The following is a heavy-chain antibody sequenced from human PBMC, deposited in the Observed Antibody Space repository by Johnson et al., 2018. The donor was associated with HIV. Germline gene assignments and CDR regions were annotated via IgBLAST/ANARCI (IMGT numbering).Heavy chain of an antibody. CDR2: INWNGGST. CDR3: ARDLEYRNYDGPRAFDI. J-gene: IGHJ3*02. V-gene: IGHV3-20*04. D-gene: IGHD4-11*01. CDR1: GFNFDDYG. Sequence: VQLVESGGGVVRPGGSLRLSCAASGFNFDDYGMSWVRQAPGKGLEWVSGINWNGGSTGYADSVKGRFTISRDNAKNSLYLQRNSLRAEDTALYYCARDLEYRNYDGPRAFDIVGQGTMVTVSS.